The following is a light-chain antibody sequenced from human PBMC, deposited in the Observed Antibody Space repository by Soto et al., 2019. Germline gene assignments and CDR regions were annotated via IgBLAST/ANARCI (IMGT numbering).Light chain of an antibody. J-gene: IGKJ5*01. CDR3: QQYNSWPPIT. CDR1: ESVSRN. CDR2: DAS. V-gene: IGKV3-15*01. Sequence: VMTQSPATLSVSPGERATLSCRASESVSRNLAWYQQKPGQAPRLLIYDASTRATGIPHRFSGGGSGTEFTLTISSLQSEDFVVYYCQQYNSWPPITFGQGTRLEIK.